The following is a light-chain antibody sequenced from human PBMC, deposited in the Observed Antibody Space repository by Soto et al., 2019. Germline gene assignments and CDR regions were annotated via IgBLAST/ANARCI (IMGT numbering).Light chain of an antibody. Sequence: QSALTQPRSVSGSPGQSVTISCTGTSSDVGGYNYVSWYQQHPGKAPKLMIYDVSKRPSGVPDRFSGSKSGNTASLTISGLQAEDEADYYCAAWDDSLGGRLFGGGTKLTVL. CDR3: AAWDDSLGGRL. CDR2: DVS. CDR1: SSDVGGYNY. V-gene: IGLV2-11*01. J-gene: IGLJ3*02.